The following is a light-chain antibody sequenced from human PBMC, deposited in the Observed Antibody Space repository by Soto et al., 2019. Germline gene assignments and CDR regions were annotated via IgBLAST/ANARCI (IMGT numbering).Light chain of an antibody. CDR3: CSYTSSSTYV. CDR1: SSDVGGYNY. V-gene: IGLV2-14*01. J-gene: IGLJ1*01. Sequence: QSPLTQPACVSGSPGQSLTISCTGTSSDVGGYNYVSWYQQHPGKAPKLMIYDVSNRPSGVSNRFSGSKSGNTASLTISGLQAEDEADYYCCSYTSSSTYVFGTGTKLTVL. CDR2: DVS.